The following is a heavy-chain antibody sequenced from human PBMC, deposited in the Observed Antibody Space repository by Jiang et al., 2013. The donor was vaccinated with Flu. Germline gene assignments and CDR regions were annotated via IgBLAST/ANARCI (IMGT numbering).Heavy chain of an antibody. CDR3: ATALHISTIFGVVTTFDY. D-gene: IGHD3-3*01. V-gene: IGHV1-24*01. CDR2: FDPEDGET. CDR1: GYTLTELS. J-gene: IGHJ4*02. Sequence: GAEVKKPGASVKVSCKVSGYTLTELSMHWVRQAPGKGLEWMGGFDPEDGETIYAQKFQGRVTMTEDTSTDTAYMELSSLRSEDTAVYYCATALHISTIFGVVTTFDYWGQGTLVTVSS.